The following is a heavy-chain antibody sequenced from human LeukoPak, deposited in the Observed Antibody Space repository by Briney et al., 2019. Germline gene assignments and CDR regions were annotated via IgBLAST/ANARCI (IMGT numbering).Heavy chain of an antibody. D-gene: IGHD5-12*01. CDR3: ARVSSGNDLHLDY. CDR1: GGSISSYY. Sequence: PSETLSLTCTVSGGSISSYYWSWIRQPPGKGLEWIGYIYYSGSTNYNPSLKSRVTISVDTSKNQFSLKLSSVTAADTAVYYCARVSSGNDLHLDYWGQGTLVTVSS. J-gene: IGHJ4*02. CDR2: IYYSGST. V-gene: IGHV4-59*01.